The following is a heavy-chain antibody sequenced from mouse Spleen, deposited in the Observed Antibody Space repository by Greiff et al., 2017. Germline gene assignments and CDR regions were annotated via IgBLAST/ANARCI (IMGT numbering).Heavy chain of an antibody. V-gene: IGHV1-7*01. CDR1: GYTFTSYW. CDR2: INPSTGYT. CDR3: ARPLYHYAMDY. D-gene: IGHD2-1*01. Sequence: VQLQQSGAELAKPGASVKMSCKASGYTFTSYWMHWVKQRPGQGLEWIGYINPSTGYTEYNQKFKDKATLTADKSSRTAYMQLSSLTSEDSAVYYCARPLYHYAMDYWGQGTSVTVSS. J-gene: IGHJ4*01.